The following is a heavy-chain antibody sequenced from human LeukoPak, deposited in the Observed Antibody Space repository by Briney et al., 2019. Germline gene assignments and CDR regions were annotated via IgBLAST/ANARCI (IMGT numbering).Heavy chain of an antibody. CDR2: IYTSGST. D-gene: IGHD3-22*01. Sequence: SETLSLTCTVSGGSISSYYWSWIRQPAGKGLEWIGRIYTSGSTNYNPSLKSRVTMSVDTSKNQFSLKLSSVTAADTAVYYCARGGYYYDSSAPYYFDYWGQGTLVTVSS. CDR1: GGSISSYY. CDR3: ARGGYYYDSSAPYYFDY. J-gene: IGHJ4*02. V-gene: IGHV4-4*07.